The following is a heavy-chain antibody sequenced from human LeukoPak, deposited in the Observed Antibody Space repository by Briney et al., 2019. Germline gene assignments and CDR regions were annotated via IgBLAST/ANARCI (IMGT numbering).Heavy chain of an antibody. CDR1: GFSFTNYW. D-gene: IGHD2-15*01. J-gene: IGHJ4*02. CDR3: VSQEVVPH. Sequence: PGGSLRLSCAASGFSFTNYWVSWVRQAPGKGLEWVANVKEDGTTKQYVDSVKGRFTISRDNAKNSLYLQMDSLRAEDTAVYYCVSQEVVPHWGQGTPVSVSS. CDR2: VKEDGTTK. V-gene: IGHV3-7*01.